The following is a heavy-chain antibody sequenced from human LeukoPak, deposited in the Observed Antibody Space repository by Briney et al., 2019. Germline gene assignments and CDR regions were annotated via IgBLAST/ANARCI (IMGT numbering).Heavy chain of an antibody. CDR3: ARVVANYYGSGSYSAFYYMDV. Sequence: SETLSLTCTVSGGSFSSYYWSWIRQPPGKGLEWIGYIYYTGTTKTNPSLKSRVSMSVDASGSQLSLRLSSVSAADTAVFYCARVVANYYGSGSYSAFYYMDVWGKGTTITVSS. J-gene: IGHJ6*03. D-gene: IGHD3-10*01. V-gene: IGHV4-59*01. CDR2: IYYTGTT. CDR1: GGSFSSYY.